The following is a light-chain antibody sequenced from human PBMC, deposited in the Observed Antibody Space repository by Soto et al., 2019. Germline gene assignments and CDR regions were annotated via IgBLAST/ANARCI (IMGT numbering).Light chain of an antibody. CDR1: QGISSY. CDR3: QQYYTYPQT. Sequence: AIRMTQSPSSFSASTGDRVTITCRASQGISSYLAWYQQKPGKAPKLLVYAASTLQYGVPSRLSGSGSGTDFTLTINCLQSEDFATYFCQQYYTYPQTFGQGTKLEI. CDR2: AAS. J-gene: IGKJ2*01. V-gene: IGKV1-8*01.